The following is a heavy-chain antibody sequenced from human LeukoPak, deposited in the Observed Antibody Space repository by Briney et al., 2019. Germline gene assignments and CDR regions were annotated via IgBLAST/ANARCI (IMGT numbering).Heavy chain of an antibody. CDR3: ARQLHHYDILTGYYPGDYYGMDV. CDR2: INQGGSEK. D-gene: IGHD3-9*01. J-gene: IGHJ6*02. CDR1: GFTFSTYW. Sequence: GGSLRLSCAPSGFTFSTYWMGWVRQAPGKGLEWLANINQGGSEKYYADSVKGRFTISRDNSKNTLYLQMNSLRAEDTAVYYCARQLHHYDILTGYYPGDYYGMDVWGQGTTVTVSS. V-gene: IGHV3-7*01.